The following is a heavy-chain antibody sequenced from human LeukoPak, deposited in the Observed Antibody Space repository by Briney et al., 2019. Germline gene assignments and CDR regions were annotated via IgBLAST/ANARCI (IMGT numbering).Heavy chain of an antibody. V-gene: IGHV3-21*01. CDR3: ARDKPGIAAPDV. J-gene: IGHJ6*04. CDR2: IVTGTGK. CDR1: GITLDTYT. D-gene: IGHD6-13*01. Sequence: GGSLRLSCAASGITLDTYTINWVRQAPGKGLEWVSSIVTGTGKHYGDSVKGRFTISIDNAKNSLCLQMNSVRAEDTGVYYCARDKPGIAAPDVWGKGTTVTVSS.